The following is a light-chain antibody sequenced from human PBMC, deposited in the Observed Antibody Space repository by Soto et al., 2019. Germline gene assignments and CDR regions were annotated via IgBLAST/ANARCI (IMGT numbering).Light chain of an antibody. CDR3: QQYYSYLWT. Sequence: AIRMTQSPSSLSASTGDRVTITCRASQGISSYLAWYQQKQGKAPKLLIYAASTLRSGVPSRFSGSGSGTDFTLTISCLQSEDFATYYCQQYYSYLWTFGQGTKVEIK. J-gene: IGKJ1*01. V-gene: IGKV1-8*01. CDR1: QGISSY. CDR2: AAS.